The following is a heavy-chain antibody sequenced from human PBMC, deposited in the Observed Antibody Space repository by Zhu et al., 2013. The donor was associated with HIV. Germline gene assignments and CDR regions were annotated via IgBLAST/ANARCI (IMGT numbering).Heavy chain of an antibody. D-gene: IGHD3-9*01. J-gene: IGHJ4*02. Sequence: QVQLVQSGAEVKKPGASVKVSCKASGYTFTDYYVHWIRQAPGQGLEWMGWMYPNNGATIYEKKFQDRVTMTRDTSITTAYMEVRRLRSDDTAVYYCARTRTGAGYWSDYWGQGTLVTVSS. CDR3: ARTRTGAGYWSDY. CDR1: GYTFTDYY. V-gene: IGHV1-2*02. CDR2: MYPNNGAT.